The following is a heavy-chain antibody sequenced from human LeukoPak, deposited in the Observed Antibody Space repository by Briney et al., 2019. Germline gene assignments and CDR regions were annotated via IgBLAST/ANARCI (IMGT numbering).Heavy chain of an antibody. J-gene: IGHJ3*02. Sequence: SVKVSCKASGGTFIIYAISWVRQATGQGLEWMGGIIPIFGTANYGQKFQGIVPITADESTSPAYMELSSLRAEDTAVYYCAGWVAKYYDSSGYYGHAFDIWGQGTMVTVSS. D-gene: IGHD3-22*01. CDR2: IIPIFGTA. V-gene: IGHV1-69*13. CDR3: AGWVAKYYDSSGYYGHAFDI. CDR1: GGTFIIYA.